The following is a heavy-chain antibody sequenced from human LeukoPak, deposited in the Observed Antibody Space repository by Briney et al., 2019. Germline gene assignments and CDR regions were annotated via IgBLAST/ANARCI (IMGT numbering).Heavy chain of an antibody. J-gene: IGHJ4*02. CDR1: GFTFSSFA. CDR3: AKGSSRSGRDFDY. V-gene: IGHV3-23*01. CDR2: ISGSGGDT. D-gene: IGHD1-26*01. Sequence: PGGSLRLSCAASGFTFSSFAMGWVRQAPGKGLEWVSTISGSGGDTFYADSVKGQFTISRDSSKNTLYLQMNSLRAEDTAEYFCAKGSSRSGRDFDYWGQGTLVTVSS.